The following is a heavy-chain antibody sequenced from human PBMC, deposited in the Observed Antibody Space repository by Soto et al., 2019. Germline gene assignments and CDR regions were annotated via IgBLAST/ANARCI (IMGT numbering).Heavy chain of an antibody. D-gene: IGHD3-10*01. V-gene: IGHV3-23*01. Sequence: EVRLLESGGGFVQPGGSLRLSCAGSGFTFSSNAMSWVRQAPGKGLEWVSSVSGDGYASDYADSVKGRFTVSRHNSKNTLYLQMNSLRAEDTAVYYCAKRHYYGSGSFALATWGQGTLVTVSS. CDR1: GFTFSSNA. CDR3: AKRHYYGSGSFALAT. CDR2: VSGDGYAS. J-gene: IGHJ4*03.